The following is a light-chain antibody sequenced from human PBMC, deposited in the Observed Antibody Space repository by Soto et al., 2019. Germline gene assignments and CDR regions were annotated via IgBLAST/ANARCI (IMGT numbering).Light chain of an antibody. J-gene: IGKJ2*01. CDR1: QSVSSSY. CDR3: LHYCSSPYT. CDR2: GAS. V-gene: IGKV3-20*01. Sequence: EIVLTQSPGTLSLSPGERATLSCRDSQSVSSSYLAWYQQKPGQAPRPLIYGASSRATGIPDWFIGSGSGTYFTLTISRLETGGFEAYYCLHYCSSPYTFGQGANLEIK.